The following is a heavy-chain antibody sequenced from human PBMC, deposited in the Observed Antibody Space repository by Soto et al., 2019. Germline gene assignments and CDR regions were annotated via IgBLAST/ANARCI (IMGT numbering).Heavy chain of an antibody. CDR3: ARGVANRHGLRAP. CDR1: GFTFSTNW. J-gene: IGHJ5*02. CDR2: ISGDGSST. Sequence: GGSLRLSCAASGFTFSTNWMHWVRQAPGKGLVWVSRISGDGSSTSYADSVKGRFTISRDNAKDTLFLELNNLRVEDTAVYYCARGVANRHGLRAPWGQGTLVTVSS. V-gene: IGHV3-74*01. D-gene: IGHD2-15*01.